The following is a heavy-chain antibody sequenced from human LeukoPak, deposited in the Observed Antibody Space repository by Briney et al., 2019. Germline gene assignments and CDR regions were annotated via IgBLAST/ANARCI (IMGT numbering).Heavy chain of an antibody. J-gene: IGHJ4*02. CDR1: GYTFSNYY. Sequence: SCKTSGYTFSNYYIHWVRQAPGKGLEWVAVISYDGSNKYYADSVKGRFTISRDNSKNTLYLQMNSLRAEDTAVYYCAKGLWYYYDSSGYVDYWGQGTLVTVSS. V-gene: IGHV3-30*18. CDR3: AKGLWYYYDSSGYVDY. CDR2: ISYDGSNK. D-gene: IGHD3-22*01.